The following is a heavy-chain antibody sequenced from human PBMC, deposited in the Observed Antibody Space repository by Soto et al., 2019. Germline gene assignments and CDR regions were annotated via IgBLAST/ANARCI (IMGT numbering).Heavy chain of an antibody. J-gene: IGHJ1*01. D-gene: IGHD6-25*01. CDR1: GFIFTNYW. V-gene: IGHV3-74*01. CDR2: ISGDGTTT. CDR3: GRGSGPRGKPY. Sequence: PWGSLRLSCSASGFIFTNYWMHWCCQAPGERLVWVARISGDGTTTTYVGSAEGRFTISKDNAKNTVYLQMNGLRPEDTAVYYCGRGSGPRGKPYWGQGITVTVSS.